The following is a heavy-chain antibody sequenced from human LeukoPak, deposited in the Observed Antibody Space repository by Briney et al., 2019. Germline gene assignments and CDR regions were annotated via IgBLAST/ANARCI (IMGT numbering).Heavy chain of an antibody. J-gene: IGHJ4*02. CDR1: GGSISSYY. Sequence: SETLSLTCTVSGGSISSYYWSWIRQPPGKGLEWIGYIYYSGSTNYNPSLKSRVTISVDTSKNQFSLKLSSVTAADTAVYYCARAQTYYYDSSGSLFDYWGQGTLVTVSS. CDR2: IYYSGST. V-gene: IGHV4-59*12. D-gene: IGHD3-22*01. CDR3: ARAQTYYYDSSGSLFDY.